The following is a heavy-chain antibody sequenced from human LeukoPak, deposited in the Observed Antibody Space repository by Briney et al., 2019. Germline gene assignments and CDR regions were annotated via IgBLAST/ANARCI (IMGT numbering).Heavy chain of an antibody. V-gene: IGHV1-46*01. CDR3: AREGGSSPTIDY. Sequence: GASVKVSCKASGYTFTSYAMNWVRQAPGQGLEWMGIINPSGGSTSYAQKFQGRVTMTRDTSTSTVYMELSSLRSEDTAVYYCAREGGSSPTIDYWGQGTLVTVSS. CDR2: INPSGGST. J-gene: IGHJ4*02. D-gene: IGHD6-6*01. CDR1: GYTFTSYA.